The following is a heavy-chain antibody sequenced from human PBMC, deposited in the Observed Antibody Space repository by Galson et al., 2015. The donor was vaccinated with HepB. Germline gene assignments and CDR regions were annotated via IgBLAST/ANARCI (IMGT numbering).Heavy chain of an antibody. CDR1: GGTFSSYA. J-gene: IGHJ6*03. CDR3: ATERNCSSTSCYTAAYYYYYMDV. V-gene: IGHV1-69*13. Sequence: SVKVSCKASGGTFSSYAISWVRQAPGQGLEWMGGIIPIFGTANYAQKFQGRVTITADESTSTAYMELSSLRSEDTAVYYCATERNCSSTSCYTAAYYYYYMDVWGKGTTVTVSS. D-gene: IGHD2-2*02. CDR2: IIPIFGTA.